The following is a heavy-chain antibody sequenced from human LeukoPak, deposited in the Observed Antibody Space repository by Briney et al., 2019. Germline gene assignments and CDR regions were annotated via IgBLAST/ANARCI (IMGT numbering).Heavy chain of an antibody. CDR2: ISDSGGIT. J-gene: IGHJ4*02. CDR1: GFTFSSYP. Sequence: GGSLRLSCAASGFTFSSYPMTWVRQAPGKGPEWVSFISDSGGITYYADSVKGRFTISRDNSKNTLYLQMNSLRAEDTAVYYCAKNTQYSGYYDCGGQGTLVAVSS. CDR3: AKNTQYSGYYDC. D-gene: IGHD6-6*01. V-gene: IGHV3-23*01.